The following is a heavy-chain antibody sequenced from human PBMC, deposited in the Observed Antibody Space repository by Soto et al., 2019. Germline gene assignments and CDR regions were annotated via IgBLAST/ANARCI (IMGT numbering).Heavy chain of an antibody. CDR3: ARGLIRDYYIYDAFEI. Sequence: PSQTLPFTCTLSGGLLRGYDWLGIRQPPGKGLEWIGHIHYRGRTNNNPSPKSRVTISEDTSKSQFSLRLTSVTASDTSVYYCARGLIRDYYIYDAFEIWGRGKMVTV. V-gene: IGHV4-59*01. J-gene: IGHJ3*02. CDR1: GGLLRGYD. CDR2: IHYRGRT. D-gene: IGHD3-22*01.